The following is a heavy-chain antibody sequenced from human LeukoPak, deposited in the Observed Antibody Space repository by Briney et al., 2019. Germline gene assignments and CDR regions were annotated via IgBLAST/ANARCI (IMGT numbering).Heavy chain of an antibody. CDR1: GFIFSSYS. CDR3: ARGKDSSGWYMGGYYYYGMDV. D-gene: IGHD6-19*01. J-gene: IGHJ6*02. Sequence: PGGSLRLSCAASGFIFSSYSMNWVRQAPGKGLEWVSSISSSSSYIYYADSVKGRFTISRDNAKNSLYLQMNSLRAEDTAVYYCARGKDSSGWYMGGYYYYGMDVWGQGTTVTVSS. V-gene: IGHV3-21*01. CDR2: ISSSSSYI.